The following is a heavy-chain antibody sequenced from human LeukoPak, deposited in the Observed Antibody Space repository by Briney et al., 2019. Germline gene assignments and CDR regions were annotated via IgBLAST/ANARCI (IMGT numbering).Heavy chain of an antibody. J-gene: IGHJ4*02. D-gene: IGHD2-2*01. CDR3: ARDNYCSSTSCYRPSISPIDY. Sequence: PGGSLRLSCAASGFTFSSYSMNWVRQAPGKRLEGVSSISSSSSYIYYAESVKGRFTISRDNAKNSLYLQMNSLRAEDTAVYYCARDNYCSSTSCYRPSISPIDYWGQGTLVTVSS. V-gene: IGHV3-21*06. CDR1: GFTFSSYS. CDR2: ISSSSSYI.